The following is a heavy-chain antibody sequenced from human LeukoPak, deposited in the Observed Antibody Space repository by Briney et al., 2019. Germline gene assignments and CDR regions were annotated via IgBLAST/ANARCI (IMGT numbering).Heavy chain of an antibody. V-gene: IGHV3-21*06. D-gene: IGHD2-2*01. CDR3: ARGTSLGYCTSSTCPGMDV. CDR1: GFTFSNYN. CDR2: ITTSSTYI. Sequence: PGGSLRLSCAASGFTFSNYNMNWVRQAPGKGLEWVSSITTSSTYINYADSVKGRFTISRDNAKNSLYLQVNSLRAEDTAVYYCARGTSLGYCTSSTCPGMDVWGKGTTVIVSS. J-gene: IGHJ6*04.